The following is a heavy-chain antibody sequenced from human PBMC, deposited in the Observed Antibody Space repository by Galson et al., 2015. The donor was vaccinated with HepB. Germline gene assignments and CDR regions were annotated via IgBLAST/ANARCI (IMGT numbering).Heavy chain of an antibody. J-gene: IGHJ3*02. D-gene: IGHD1-26*01. CDR3: ARGVKAVVGSPHAFDI. Sequence: SLRLSCAASGFTFSDSYMSWIRQAPGKGLEWVSYISSSSSYTNDADSVKGRFTISRDNAKNSLYLQMNSLRAEDTAVYYCARGVKAVVGSPHAFDIWGQGTMVTVSS. CDR2: ISSSSSYT. V-gene: IGHV3-11*06. CDR1: GFTFSDSY.